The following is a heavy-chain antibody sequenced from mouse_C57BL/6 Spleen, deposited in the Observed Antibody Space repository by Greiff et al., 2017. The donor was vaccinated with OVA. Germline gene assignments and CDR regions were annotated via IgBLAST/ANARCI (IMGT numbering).Heavy chain of an antibody. V-gene: IGHV3-6*01. CDR1: GYSITSGYY. CDR2: ISYDGSN. Sequence: EVKLMESGPGLVKPSQSLSLTCSVTGYSITSGYYWNWIRQFPGNKLEWMGYISYDGSNNYNPSLKNRISITRDTSKNQFFLKLNSVTTEDTATYYCASSYSNYVGYYYAMDYWGQGTSVTVSS. D-gene: IGHD2-5*01. CDR3: ASSYSNYVGYYYAMDY. J-gene: IGHJ4*01.